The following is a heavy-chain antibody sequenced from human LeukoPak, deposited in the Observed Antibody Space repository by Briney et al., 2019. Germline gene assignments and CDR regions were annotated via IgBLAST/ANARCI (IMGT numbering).Heavy chain of an antibody. CDR2: MYSSGST. D-gene: IGHD2-8*01. V-gene: IGHV4-39*07. Sequence: PSETLSLTCTVSGGSISSSSYYWGWIRQPPGKGLEWIGSMYSSGSTYYNPSLKSRVTISVDTSKNQFSLKLSSVTAADTAVYYCARGVNIVLMVYATYYFDYWGQGTLVTVSS. J-gene: IGHJ4*02. CDR1: GGSISSSSYY. CDR3: ARGVNIVLMVYATYYFDY.